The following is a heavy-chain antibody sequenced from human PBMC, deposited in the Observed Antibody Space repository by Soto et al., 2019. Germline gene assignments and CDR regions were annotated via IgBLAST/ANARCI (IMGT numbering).Heavy chain of an antibody. J-gene: IGHJ6*02. CDR2: TSYDGSNK. CDR1: GFSFSIYA. Sequence: QVQLVESGGGVVQPGRSLRLSCAASGFSFSIYAIHWVRQAPGKGLEWLVVTSYDGSNKYYADSVEGRFTVSRDNSKNTLNLQMNTLRPEDTAVYFCAREMVAPSDNYYGLDVWGQGTTVTVSS. V-gene: IGHV3-30-3*01. CDR3: AREMVAPSDNYYGLDV. D-gene: IGHD2-15*01.